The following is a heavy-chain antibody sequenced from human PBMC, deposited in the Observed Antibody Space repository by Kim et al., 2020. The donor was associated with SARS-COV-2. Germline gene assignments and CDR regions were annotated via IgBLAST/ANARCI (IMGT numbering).Heavy chain of an antibody. D-gene: IGHD5-18*01. Sequence: VKGRFTISRDNSKNSLYLQMNSLRTEDTALYYCAKDISKDTRDYYYGMDVWGQGTTVTVSS. J-gene: IGHJ6*02. CDR3: AKDISKDTRDYYYGMDV. V-gene: IGHV3-43*01.